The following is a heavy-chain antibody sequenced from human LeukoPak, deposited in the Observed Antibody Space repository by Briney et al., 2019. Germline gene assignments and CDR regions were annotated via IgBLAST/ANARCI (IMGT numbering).Heavy chain of an antibody. CDR2: LSGSGGST. CDR3: ARRSPNYYFDY. CDR1: GFTFSSYA. V-gene: IGHV3-23*01. Sequence: GGSLRLSCAASGFTFSSYAMSWVRQAPGKGLEWVSTLSGSGGSTWYADSVKGRFTISRDNAKNSLYLQMNSLRAEDTAVYYCARRSPNYYFDYWGQGTPVTVSS. J-gene: IGHJ4*02.